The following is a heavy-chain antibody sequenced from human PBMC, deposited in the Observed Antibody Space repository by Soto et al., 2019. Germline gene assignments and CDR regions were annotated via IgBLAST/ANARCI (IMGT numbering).Heavy chain of an antibody. CDR2: IYWDDDK. V-gene: IGHV2-5*02. D-gene: IGHD4-17*01. Sequence: QITLKESGPTLVKPTQTLTLTCTFSGFSLSTSGVGVGWIRQPPGKALEWLALIYWDDDKRYSPSLKSRITITKVTSKIQVVLTMTNMDPVDTATYFCALPRLEYGVDHCWYFDLWGRGTLVTVAS. CDR1: GFSLSTSGVG. CDR3: ALPRLEYGVDHCWYFDL. J-gene: IGHJ2*01.